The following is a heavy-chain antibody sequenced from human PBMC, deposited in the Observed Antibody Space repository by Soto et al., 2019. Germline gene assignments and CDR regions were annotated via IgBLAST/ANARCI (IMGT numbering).Heavy chain of an antibody. Sequence: QVQLVESGGGVVQPGRSLRLSCAASGFTFSSYAMHWVRQAPGKGLEWVAVISYDGSNKYYADSVKGRFTISRDNSKNTLYLQMNSLRAEDTAVYYCASRYSGSSSAAFDIWGQGTMVTVSS. D-gene: IGHD1-26*01. V-gene: IGHV3-30-3*01. J-gene: IGHJ3*02. CDR1: GFTFSSYA. CDR2: ISYDGSNK. CDR3: ASRYSGSSSAAFDI.